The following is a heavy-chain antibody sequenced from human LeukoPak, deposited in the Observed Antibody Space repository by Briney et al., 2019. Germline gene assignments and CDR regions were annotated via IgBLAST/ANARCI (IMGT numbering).Heavy chain of an antibody. V-gene: IGHV4-39*01. J-gene: IGHJ5*02. CDR2: IYYSGTT. CDR3: ARHSPLYCSGGTCYSRNWFDP. CDR1: GGSISSSSYY. D-gene: IGHD2-15*01. Sequence: PSETLSLTCTVSGGSISSSSYYWGWIRQPPGKGLEWIGSIYYSGTTYYNPSLKSRVTISVDTSKNQFSLKLSSATAADTAVYYCARHSPLYCSGGTCYSRNWFDPWGQGTLVTVSS.